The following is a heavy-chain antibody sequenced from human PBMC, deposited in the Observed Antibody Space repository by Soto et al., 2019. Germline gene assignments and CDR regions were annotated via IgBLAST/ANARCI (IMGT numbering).Heavy chain of an antibody. D-gene: IGHD2-15*01. J-gene: IGHJ6*02. CDR2: IRGFSPYT. V-gene: IGHV3-21*01. CDR3: ARDRGYDAHDYYYNAMDV. Sequence: GGTLRLSCVASGFTFRTYTMNWVRQAPGKGLEWVSGIRGFSPYTFYAESVKGRFTISRDNAKNSLYLQMNSLGVEDTAVYYCARDRGYDAHDYYYNAMDVWGQGTTVTVSS. CDR1: GFTFRTYT.